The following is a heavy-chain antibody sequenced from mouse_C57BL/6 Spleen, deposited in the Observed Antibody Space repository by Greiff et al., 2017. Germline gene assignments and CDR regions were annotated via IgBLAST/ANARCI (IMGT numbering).Heavy chain of an antibody. CDR3: ARYGGNYALGY. Sequence: QVQLQQPGAELVKPGASVKMSCTASGYTFTSYWITWVKQRPGQGLEWIGDIYPGSGSTNYNEKFKSKATLTVDTSSSTAYMQLSSLTSEDSAVYYGARYGGNYALGYWGQGTTLTVSS. J-gene: IGHJ2*01. CDR2: IYPGSGST. CDR1: GYTFTSYW. V-gene: IGHV1-55*01. D-gene: IGHD1-1*02.